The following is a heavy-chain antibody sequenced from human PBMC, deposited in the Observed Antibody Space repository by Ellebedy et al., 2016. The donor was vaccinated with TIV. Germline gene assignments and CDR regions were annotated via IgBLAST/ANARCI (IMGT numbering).Heavy chain of an antibody. Sequence: GESLKISCAASGFTFSSYSMNCLRQAPGKGLEGVSYISRSRSTIYSADSVKGRFTISRDNAKNSLYLQMKSLRDEYTAVYYCARSAPSAAMAADAFDIWGQGTMVTVSS. CDR1: GFTFSSYS. CDR2: ISRSRSTI. D-gene: IGHD5-18*01. J-gene: IGHJ3*02. CDR3: ARSAPSAAMAADAFDI. V-gene: IGHV3-48*02.